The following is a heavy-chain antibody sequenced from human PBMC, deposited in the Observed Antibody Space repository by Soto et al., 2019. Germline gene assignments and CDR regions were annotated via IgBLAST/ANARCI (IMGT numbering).Heavy chain of an antibody. CDR2: IKSKTDGGTT. V-gene: IGHV3-15*07. CDR1: GFTFSNAW. Sequence: EVQLVESGGGLVKPGGSLRLSCAASGFTFSNAWMNWVRQAPGKGLEWVGRIKSKTDGGTTDYAAPVKGRFTISRDDSKNTLYLQMNSLKTEDTAVYYCTKQVIVVVIGLDYWGQGTLVTVSS. CDR3: TKQVIVVVIGLDY. J-gene: IGHJ4*02. D-gene: IGHD3-22*01.